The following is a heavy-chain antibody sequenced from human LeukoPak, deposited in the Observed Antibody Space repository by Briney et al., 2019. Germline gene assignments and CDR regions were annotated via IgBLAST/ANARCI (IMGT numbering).Heavy chain of an antibody. D-gene: IGHD5-18*01. V-gene: IGHV4-4*07. CDR1: GGSISSYY. Sequence: PAEPLPLTCTVSGGSISSYYWSWIRQPAGKGLEWIGRIYTSGSTNYNPSLKSRVTISVDTSKNQFSLKLSSVTAADTAVYYCAREGTWIQPPLVAFDIWGQGTMVTVSS. CDR2: IYTSGST. CDR3: AREGTWIQPPLVAFDI. J-gene: IGHJ3*02.